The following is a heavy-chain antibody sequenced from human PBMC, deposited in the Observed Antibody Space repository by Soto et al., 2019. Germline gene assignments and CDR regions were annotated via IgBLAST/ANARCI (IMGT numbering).Heavy chain of an antibody. Sequence: ASVKVSCKASGYTFTSYDINWVRQATGQGLEWMGWMNPNSGNTGYAQKFQGRVTMTRNTSISTAYMELSSLRSEDTAVYYCARAGGSYFGGVYYYYGMDVWGQGTTVTVSS. D-gene: IGHD1-26*01. V-gene: IGHV1-8*01. CDR3: ARAGGSYFGGVYYYYGMDV. CDR2: MNPNSGNT. J-gene: IGHJ6*02. CDR1: GYTFTSYD.